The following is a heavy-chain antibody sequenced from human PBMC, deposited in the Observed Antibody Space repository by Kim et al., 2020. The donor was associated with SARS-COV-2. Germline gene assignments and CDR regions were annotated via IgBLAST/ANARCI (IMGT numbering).Heavy chain of an antibody. CDR3: ARAPLDLTSSSWYWFDP. Sequence: GGSLRLSCAASGFTFSSYWMSWVRQAPGKGLEWVANIKQDGSEKYYVDSVKGRFTISRDNAKNSLYLQMNSLRAEDTAVYYCARAPLDLTSSSWYWFDPWGQGTLVTVSS. CDR1: GFTFSSYW. D-gene: IGHD6-13*01. V-gene: IGHV3-7*03. CDR2: IKQDGSEK. J-gene: IGHJ5*02.